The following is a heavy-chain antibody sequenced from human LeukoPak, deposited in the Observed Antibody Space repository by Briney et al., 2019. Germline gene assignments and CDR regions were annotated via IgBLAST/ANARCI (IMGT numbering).Heavy chain of an antibody. CDR2: IYDDGTI. D-gene: IGHD1-26*01. J-gene: IGHJ5*02. V-gene: IGHV3-53*01. Sequence: PGGSLSLSCAASGFSVSSNYMSWVCQAPGKGLEWVSVIYDDGTIYYADSVKGRFTVSRDNSKNTMYLQMNSLRAEDTAVYYCARDWRVGAEPFDPWGQGTLVTVSS. CDR1: GFSVSSNY. CDR3: ARDWRVGAEPFDP.